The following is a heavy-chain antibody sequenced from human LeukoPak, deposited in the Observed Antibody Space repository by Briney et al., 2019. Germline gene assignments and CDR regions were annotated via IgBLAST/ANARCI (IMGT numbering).Heavy chain of an antibody. CDR2: IYSGGST. V-gene: IGHV3-53*01. D-gene: IGHD3-22*01. J-gene: IGHJ3*02. Sequence: PGGSLRLSCAASGFTVSSDYMSWIRQAPGKGLQWVSTIYSGGSTYYADSVKGRFTISRDNSKNTLYLQMNSLRAEDTAVYYCANAEVGGYYDSSGCTFGAFDIWGQGTMVTVSS. CDR1: GFTVSSDY. CDR3: ANAEVGGYYDSSGCTFGAFDI.